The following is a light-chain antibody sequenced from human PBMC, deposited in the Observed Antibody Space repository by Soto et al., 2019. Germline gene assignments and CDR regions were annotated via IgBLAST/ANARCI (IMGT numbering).Light chain of an antibody. V-gene: IGKV1-5*03. CDR1: QSISYW. Sequence: DIQMTQSPSTLSASVGDRVTITCRASQSISYWLAWYQQKPGKAPNLLIYKASSLESGVPSRFSGSGSGTQCTLAISSLQPDDFATYYCQQDKSYPYTFGQGTKLEI. CDR2: KAS. J-gene: IGKJ2*01. CDR3: QQDKSYPYT.